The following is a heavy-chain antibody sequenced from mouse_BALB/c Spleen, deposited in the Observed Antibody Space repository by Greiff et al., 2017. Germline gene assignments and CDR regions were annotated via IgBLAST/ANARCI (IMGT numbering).Heavy chain of an antibody. J-gene: IGHJ3*01. CDR3: TREDYDYDGFAY. V-gene: IGHV1-69*02. D-gene: IGHD2-4*01. CDR2: IYPSDSYT. Sequence: VQLQQPGAELVRPGASVKLSCKASGYTFTSYWINWVKQRPGQGLEWIGNIYPSDSYTNYNQKFKDKATLTVDKSSSTAYMQLSSPTSEDSAVYYCTREDYDYDGFAYWGQGTLVTVSA. CDR1: GYTFTSYW.